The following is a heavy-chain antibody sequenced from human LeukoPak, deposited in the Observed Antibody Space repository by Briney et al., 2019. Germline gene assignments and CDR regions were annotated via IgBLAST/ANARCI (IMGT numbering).Heavy chain of an antibody. CDR3: ARGYYDILTGYYTPGFDY. J-gene: IGHJ4*02. V-gene: IGHV5-51*01. Sequence: GESLKISCRGSGYSFTSYWNGWVRQMPGKGLEWVGIIYPGDSDTRYSPSFQGQVTISADKSISHDYLQWSGLKASDTAMYYCARGYYDILTGYYTPGFDYWGQGTLVTVSS. CDR2: IYPGDSDT. D-gene: IGHD3-9*01. CDR1: GYSFTSYW.